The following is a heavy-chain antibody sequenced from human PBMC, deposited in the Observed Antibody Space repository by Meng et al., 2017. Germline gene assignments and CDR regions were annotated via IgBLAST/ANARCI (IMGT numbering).Heavy chain of an antibody. D-gene: IGHD6-19*01. CDR2: INPNSGGT. Sequence: ASVKVSCKASGYTFTGYYMHWVRQAPGQGLEWMGWINPNSGGTNYAQKFQGRVTMTRDTSISTAYMELSRLRSDDTAVYYCASRALTSSGWYRGGWFDPWGQGNLVTVSS. J-gene: IGHJ5*02. CDR1: GYTFTGYY. V-gene: IGHV1-2*02. CDR3: ASRALTSSGWYRGGWFDP.